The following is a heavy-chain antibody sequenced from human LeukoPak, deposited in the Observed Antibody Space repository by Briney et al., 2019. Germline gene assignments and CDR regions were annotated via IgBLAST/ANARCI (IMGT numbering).Heavy chain of an antibody. CDR3: ATDPPKLLGDRPFGQKYYYYYGMDV. V-gene: IGHV1-24*01. J-gene: IGHJ6*02. Sequence: ASVTVSCKVSGYTLTELSMHWVRQAPGKGLEWMGGFDPEDGETIYAQKFQGRVTMTEDTSTDTAYMELSSLRSEDTAVYYCATDPPKLLGDRPFGQKYYYYYGMDVWGQGTTVTVSS. D-gene: IGHD3-10*01. CDR2: FDPEDGET. CDR1: GYTLTELS.